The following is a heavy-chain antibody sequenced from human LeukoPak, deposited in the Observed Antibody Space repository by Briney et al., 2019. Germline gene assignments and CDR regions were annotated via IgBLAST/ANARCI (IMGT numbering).Heavy chain of an antibody. Sequence: SETLSLTCTVSGGSISSYYWSWIRQPPGKGLEWIGYIYYSGSTNYNPSLKSRVTISVDTSKNQFSLKLSSVTAADTAVYYCARAQDFYSGYDYYYYYGMDVWGQGTTVTVSS. D-gene: IGHD5-12*01. CDR3: ARAQDFYSGYDYYYYYGMDV. CDR2: IYYSGST. J-gene: IGHJ6*02. V-gene: IGHV4-59*01. CDR1: GGSISSYY.